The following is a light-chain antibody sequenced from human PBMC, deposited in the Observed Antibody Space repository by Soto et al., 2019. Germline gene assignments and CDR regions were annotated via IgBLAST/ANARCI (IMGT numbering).Light chain of an antibody. CDR1: SNDVGSYNL. J-gene: IGLJ1*01. V-gene: IGLV2-23*01. Sequence: QSALTQPASVSGSPGQSITISCTGTSNDVGSYNLVSWYQQHPDKAPKLMIYEGSKWPSGVSNRFSGSKSGNTASLTISGLLAEDEAYYYCCSYAGSSTYVFGTGTKVTVL. CDR3: CSYAGSSTYV. CDR2: EGS.